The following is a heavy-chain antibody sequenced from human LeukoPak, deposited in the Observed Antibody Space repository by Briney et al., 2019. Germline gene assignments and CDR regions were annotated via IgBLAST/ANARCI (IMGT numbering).Heavy chain of an antibody. Sequence: GGSLRLSCAASGFSFSSYGMNWVRQAPGKGLEWVSFISSSSSYIYYADSVKGRFTISRDNGRNSLSLQMNSLRAEDTALYYCASQDRGGYDGPVDYWGQGTLVTVSS. CDR2: ISSSSSYI. CDR1: GFSFSSYG. J-gene: IGHJ4*02. D-gene: IGHD5-12*01. CDR3: ASQDRGGYDGPVDY. V-gene: IGHV3-21*01.